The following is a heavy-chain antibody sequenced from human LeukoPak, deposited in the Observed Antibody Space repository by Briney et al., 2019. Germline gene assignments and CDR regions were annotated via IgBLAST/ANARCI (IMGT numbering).Heavy chain of an antibody. CDR2: INHSGST. V-gene: IGHV4-34*01. CDR1: GGSFSGYY. Sequence: SETLSLTCAVYGGSFSGYYWSWIRQPPGKGLEWIGEINHSGSTNYNPSLKSRFTISVDTSKSQFSLKLSSVTAADTAVYYCARGRYDFWSGYSNYFDYWGQGTLVTVSS. D-gene: IGHD3-3*01. J-gene: IGHJ4*02. CDR3: ARGRYDFWSGYSNYFDY.